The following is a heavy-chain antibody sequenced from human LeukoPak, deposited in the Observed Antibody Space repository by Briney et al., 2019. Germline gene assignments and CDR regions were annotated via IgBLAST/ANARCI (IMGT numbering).Heavy chain of an antibody. CDR3: AKDRLGAMLYFDC. Sequence: PGGSLRLSCTASGFTFSDFAMHWVRQAPGKGLKWVALISHDGTNIYYEDSVRGRFTISRDNSRNTLYLQINSLGAEDTAVYYCAKDRLGAMLYFDCWGQGTLVTVSS. J-gene: IGHJ4*02. D-gene: IGHD1-26*01. V-gene: IGHV3-30*18. CDR1: GFTFSDFA. CDR2: ISHDGTNI.